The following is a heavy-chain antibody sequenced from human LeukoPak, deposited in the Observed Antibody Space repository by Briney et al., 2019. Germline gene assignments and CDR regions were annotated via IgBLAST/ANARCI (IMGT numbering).Heavy chain of an antibody. J-gene: IGHJ4*02. CDR2: ISYDGSNK. D-gene: IGHD4-17*01. CDR3: ARENYGDYYVRYY. CDR1: GFTFSSYG. V-gene: IGHV3-30*03. Sequence: GRSLRLSCAASGFTFSSYGMHWVRQAPGKGLEWVAVISYDGSNKYYADSVKGRFTISRDNSKNTLYLQMNSLRAEDTAVYYCARENYGDYYVRYYWGQGTLVTVSS.